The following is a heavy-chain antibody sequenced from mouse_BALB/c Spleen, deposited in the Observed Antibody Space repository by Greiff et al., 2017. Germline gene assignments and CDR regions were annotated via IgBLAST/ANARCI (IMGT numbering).Heavy chain of an antibody. CDR3: ARAYYYGSSYMYAY. D-gene: IGHD1-1*01. CDR1: GFSLTSYG. J-gene: IGHJ3*01. Sequence: VHLVESGPGLVAPSQSLSITCTVSGFSLTSYGVHWVRQPPGKGLEWLGVIWAGGSTNYTSALMSRLSISKDNSKSKVFLKMNSLQTDDTAMYYCARAYYYGSSYMYAYWGQGTLVTVSA. V-gene: IGHV2-9*02. CDR2: IWAGGST.